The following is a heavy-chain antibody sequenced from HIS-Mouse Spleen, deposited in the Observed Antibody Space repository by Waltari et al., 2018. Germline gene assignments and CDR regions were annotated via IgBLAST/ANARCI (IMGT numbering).Heavy chain of an antibody. Sequence: QLQLQESGPGLVKPSETLSLTCTVSGGSISSSSYSWGWIRQRPGKGLEWIGSIYYSGSTYYNPSLKSRVTISVDTSKNQFSLKLSSVTAADTAVYYCAREIPYSSSWYDWYFDLWGRGTLVTVSS. CDR2: IYYSGST. J-gene: IGHJ2*01. CDR3: AREIPYSSSWYDWYFDL. D-gene: IGHD6-13*01. CDR1: GGSISSSSYS. V-gene: IGHV4-39*07.